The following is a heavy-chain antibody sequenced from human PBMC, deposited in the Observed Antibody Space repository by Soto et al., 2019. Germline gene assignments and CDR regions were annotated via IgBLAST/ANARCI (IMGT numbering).Heavy chain of an antibody. D-gene: IGHD3-16*01. V-gene: IGHV1-18*01. CDR3: ARYRTGYYDYVWGSLPGGYFDY. CDR1: GYTFTSYG. J-gene: IGHJ4*02. Sequence: ASVKVSCKASGYTFTSYGISWVRQAPGQGLEWMGWISAYNGNTNYAQKLQGRVTMTTDTSTSTAYMELRSLRSDDTAVYYCARYRTGYYDYVWGSLPGGYFDYWGQGTLVTVSS. CDR2: ISAYNGNT.